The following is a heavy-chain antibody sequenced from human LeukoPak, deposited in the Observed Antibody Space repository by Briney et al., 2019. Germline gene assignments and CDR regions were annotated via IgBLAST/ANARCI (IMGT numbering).Heavy chain of an antibody. D-gene: IGHD6-19*01. CDR1: GGSFSGYY. CDR2: INHSGST. CDR3: ARGRPLTYSSGWYDFDY. J-gene: IGHJ4*02. V-gene: IGHV4-34*01. Sequence: SETLSLTCAVYGGSFSGYYWGWIRQPPGKGLEWIGEINHSGSTNYNPSLKSRVTISVDTSKNQFSLKLSPVTAADTAVYYCARGRPLTYSSGWYDFDYWGQGTLVTVSS.